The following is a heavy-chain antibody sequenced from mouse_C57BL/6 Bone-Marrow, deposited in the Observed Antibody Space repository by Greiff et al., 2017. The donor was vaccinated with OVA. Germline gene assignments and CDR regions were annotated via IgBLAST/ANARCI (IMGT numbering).Heavy chain of an antibody. CDR1: GYTFTSYW. Sequence: QVQLQQPGAELVKPGASVKMSCKASGYTFTSYWITWVKQRPGQGLEWIGDIYPGSGSTHYNEKFKSKATLTVDTSSSTAYMQLSSLTSEDSAVYYCSSPSYYYVSSSAWFAYWGQGTLVTVSA. CDR3: SSPSYYYVSSSAWFAY. V-gene: IGHV1-55*01. J-gene: IGHJ3*01. D-gene: IGHD1-1*01. CDR2: IYPGSGST.